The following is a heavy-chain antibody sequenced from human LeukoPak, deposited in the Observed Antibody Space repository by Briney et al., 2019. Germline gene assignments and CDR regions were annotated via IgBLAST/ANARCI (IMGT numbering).Heavy chain of an antibody. Sequence: GGSLRLSCAASGFTFDDYAIHWVRQAPGKGLEWVSLISGDGGSTYYADSVKGRFTISRDSSKNSLYLQMNSLRTEDTALYYCAKGGFWSGCYTREEYYYYYYMDVWGKGTTVTVSS. D-gene: IGHD3-3*01. CDR1: GFTFDDYA. CDR3: AKGGFWSGCYTREEYYYYYYMDV. V-gene: IGHV3-43*02. CDR2: ISGDGGST. J-gene: IGHJ6*03.